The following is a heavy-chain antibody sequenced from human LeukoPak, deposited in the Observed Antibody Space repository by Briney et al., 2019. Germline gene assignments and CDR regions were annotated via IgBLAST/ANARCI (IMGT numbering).Heavy chain of an antibody. D-gene: IGHD6-19*01. CDR2: INSDGSST. CDR3: ARESGYSSGWYMGGFDY. Sequence: GGSLRLSCAASGFTFSSYWMHWVRHAPGKGLVWVSRINSDGSSTSYADPVKGRFTISRDNAKNTLYLQMNSLRAEDTAVYYCARESGYSSGWYMGGFDYWGQGTLVTVSS. CDR1: GFTFSSYW. V-gene: IGHV3-74*01. J-gene: IGHJ4*02.